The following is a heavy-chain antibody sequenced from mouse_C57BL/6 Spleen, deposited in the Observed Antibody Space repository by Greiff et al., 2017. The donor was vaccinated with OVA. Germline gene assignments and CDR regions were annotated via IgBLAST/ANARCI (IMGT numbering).Heavy chain of an antibody. V-gene: IGHV5-4*01. CDR3: AREAYGSSRFAY. J-gene: IGHJ3*01. Sequence: EVKLQESGGGLVKPGGSLKLSCAASGFTFSSYAMSWVRQTPEKRLEWVATISDGGSYTYYPDNVKGRFTISRDNAKNNLYLQMSHLKSEDTAMYYCAREAYGSSRFAYWGQGTLVTVSA. CDR2: ISDGGSYT. D-gene: IGHD1-1*01. CDR1: GFTFSSYA.